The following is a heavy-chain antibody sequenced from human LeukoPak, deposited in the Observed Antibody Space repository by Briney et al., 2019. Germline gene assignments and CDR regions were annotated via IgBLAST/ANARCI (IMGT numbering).Heavy chain of an antibody. CDR1: GYTFTSFA. CDR3: ARGAYCSGGNCYSGRIGF. Sequence: ASVKVSCKASGYTFTSFAIHWVRQAPGQGLEWMGWVNVGNGKTEYSKNFPDRFTISTDTSATSSYLDVRSLRSEDTAVYYRARGAYCSGGNCYSGRIGFWGQGTLVTVSS. V-gene: IGHV1-3*01. CDR2: VNVGNGKT. D-gene: IGHD2-15*01. J-gene: IGHJ4*02.